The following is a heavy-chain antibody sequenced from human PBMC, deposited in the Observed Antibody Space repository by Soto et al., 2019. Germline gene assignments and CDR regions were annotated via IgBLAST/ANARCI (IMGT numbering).Heavy chain of an antibody. Sequence: SETLSLTCTVSNGSISSGGYSWSWIRQTPGKGLEWIGYIYPTGKTYYNPSLKNRATLSIDTSQNQFSLQLTSVSAADTAVYYCARAPPGPAPRWGVWGHGTTVTVSS. D-gene: IGHD3-16*01. V-gene: IGHV4-30-2*01. CDR1: NGSISSGGYS. J-gene: IGHJ6*02. CDR3: ARAPPGPAPRWGV. CDR2: IYPTGKT.